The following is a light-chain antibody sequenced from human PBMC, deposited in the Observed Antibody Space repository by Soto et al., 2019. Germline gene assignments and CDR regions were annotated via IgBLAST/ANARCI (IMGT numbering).Light chain of an antibody. CDR3: AAWDDSLNGDV. J-gene: IGLJ1*01. V-gene: IGLV2-14*02. CDR2: EGS. CDR1: SSDVGSYNL. Sequence: QSALTQPAPVSGSPGQSITISCTGTSSDVGSYNLVSWYQQHPGKAPKLMIYEGSKRPSGVSNRFSGSKSGTSASLAISGLQSEDEADYYCAAWDDSLNGDVFGTGTKVTVL.